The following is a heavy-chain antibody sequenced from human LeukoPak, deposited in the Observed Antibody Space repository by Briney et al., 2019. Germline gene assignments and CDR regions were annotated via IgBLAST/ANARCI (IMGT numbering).Heavy chain of an antibody. Sequence: GGSLRLSCAASGFTFSNSAMSWVRQAPGTRLEWVSTLSGSGITTYYADTVKGRFTISRDNSKNTLYLQMNSLRAEDTAVYYCAKGIYSSGWSYFDYWGHGTLVTVSS. CDR1: GFTFSNSA. CDR3: AKGIYSSGWSYFDY. D-gene: IGHD6-19*01. V-gene: IGHV3-23*01. CDR2: LSGSGITT. J-gene: IGHJ4*01.